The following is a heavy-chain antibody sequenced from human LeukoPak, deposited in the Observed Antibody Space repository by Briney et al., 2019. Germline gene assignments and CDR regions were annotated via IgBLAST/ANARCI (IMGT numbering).Heavy chain of an antibody. D-gene: IGHD3-3*01. CDR1: GYTFTGCY. CDR2: INPNSGGT. Sequence: ASVKVSCKASGYTFTGCYMHWVRQAPGQGLEWMGWINPNSGGTNYAQKFQGRVTMTRDTSISTAYMELSRLRSDDTAVYYCARGRFLEWLLYRYWGQGTLVTVSS. J-gene: IGHJ4*02. V-gene: IGHV1-2*02. CDR3: ARGRFLEWLLYRY.